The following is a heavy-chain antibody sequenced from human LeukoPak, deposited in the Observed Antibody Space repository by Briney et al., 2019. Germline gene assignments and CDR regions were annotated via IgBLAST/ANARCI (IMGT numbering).Heavy chain of an antibody. CDR1: GGSFSGYY. D-gene: IGHD3-3*01. Sequence: SETLSLTCAVYGGSFSGYYWSWIRQPPGKGLEWIGEINHSGSTNYNPSLKSRVTISVDTSKNQFSLKVSSVTASDTAVYYCARVVDDFWSGYYFFDYWGQGTLVTVSS. CDR3: ARVVDDFWSGYYFFDY. V-gene: IGHV4-34*01. J-gene: IGHJ4*02. CDR2: INHSGST.